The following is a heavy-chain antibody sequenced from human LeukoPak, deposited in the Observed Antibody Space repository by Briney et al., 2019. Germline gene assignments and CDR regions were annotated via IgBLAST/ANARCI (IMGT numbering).Heavy chain of an antibody. CDR3: ARDSSDILTGYYHF. Sequence: ASVTVSCMPSGYTFNDYYLHWVRQAPGQGLEWMGWINPNSGRTNYAPKFQGRVTLTTDTSISTAYMESSSLISGDTALYYCARDSSDILTGYYHFWGQGTLVTVSS. CDR1: GYTFNDYY. CDR2: INPNSGRT. J-gene: IGHJ4*02. D-gene: IGHD3-9*01. V-gene: IGHV1-2*02.